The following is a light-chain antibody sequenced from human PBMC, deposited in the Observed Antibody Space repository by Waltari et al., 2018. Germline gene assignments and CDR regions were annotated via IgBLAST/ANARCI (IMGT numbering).Light chain of an antibody. CDR2: KAS. V-gene: IGKV1-5*03. Sequence: DIQKTQSPSTLSASVGDRVTITCRASQSINSWLAWYQQKPGKAPKLLLYKASTLESGVPSRFSGSGSGTEFTLTISSLQPDDFATYYCHQYNSYSAFGQGTKVEVK. CDR3: HQYNSYSA. J-gene: IGKJ1*01. CDR1: QSINSW.